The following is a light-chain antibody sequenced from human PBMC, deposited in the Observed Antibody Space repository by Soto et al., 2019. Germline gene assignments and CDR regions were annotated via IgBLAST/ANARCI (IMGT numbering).Light chain of an antibody. CDR2: EGT. Sequence: QSALTQPASVSGSPGQSITISCTATNSDVGSYSLVSWYQQHPGKVPKLIIYEGTKRPSGVSIRFSASKSDSTASLTISGLQAEDEADYYCSSYGGSDTFVVFGGGTKVTVL. CDR3: SSYGGSDTFVV. V-gene: IGLV2-23*03. CDR1: NSDVGSYSL. J-gene: IGLJ2*01.